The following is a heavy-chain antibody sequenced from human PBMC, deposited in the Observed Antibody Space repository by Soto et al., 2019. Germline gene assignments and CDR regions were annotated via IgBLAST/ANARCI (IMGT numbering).Heavy chain of an antibody. CDR1: GYIFSNYY. Sequence: QVQLVQSGAEVKKPGTSVKVSCKASGYIFSNYYMHWVRQAPGQGLEWMGVFNPSDDATHYAQSFQGRFSVTRDTSTSTVYMELSTLTSEDTAVYYCARRGMSKIGFDTWGQGTMVTVSS. V-gene: IGHV1-46*01. CDR3: ARRGMSKIGFDT. J-gene: IGHJ3*02. D-gene: IGHD3-10*01. CDR2: FNPSDDAT.